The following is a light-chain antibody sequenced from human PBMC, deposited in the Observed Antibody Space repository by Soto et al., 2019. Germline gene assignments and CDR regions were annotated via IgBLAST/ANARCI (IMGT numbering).Light chain of an antibody. CDR1: QSVPSNY. CDR3: QHYVTSLTT. J-gene: IGKJ1*01. V-gene: IGKV3-20*01. Sequence: EIVLTQSPGTLSLSPGERATLSCGDSQSVPSNYLAWYQQKPGQAPRLLIFGASIRVTGIPDRSIGIGSGTHFTLTISRLEPEDFAVYYCQHYVTSLTTFGQGTKVDI. CDR2: GAS.